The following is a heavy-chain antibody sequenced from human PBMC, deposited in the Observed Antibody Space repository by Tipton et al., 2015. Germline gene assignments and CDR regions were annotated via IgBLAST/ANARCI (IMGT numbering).Heavy chain of an antibody. CDR2: IYSSATT. D-gene: IGHD6-19*01. CDR3: AREAINGAVPGTTSWYFDL. CDR1: GGSIRSYY. J-gene: IGHJ2*01. Sequence: TLSLTCTVSGGSIRSYYWNWVRQSPGKGLEWIGYIYSSATTSYSSALRSRVTISVDTSKNQFSLKLSSVTAADTAIYYCAREAINGAVPGTTSWYFDLWGRGTLVTVSS. V-gene: IGHV4-59*01.